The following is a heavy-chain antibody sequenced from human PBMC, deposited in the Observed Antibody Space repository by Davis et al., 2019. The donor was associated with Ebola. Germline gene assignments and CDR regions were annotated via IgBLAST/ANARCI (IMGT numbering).Heavy chain of an antibody. V-gene: IGHV3-7*03. CDR2: IKQDESEK. CDR1: GVTISKYW. Sequence: GGSLRLSCAASGVTISKYWMNWVRQSPGKGLEWVANIKQDESEKHYVDSVKGRFTISRDNAKNTLYLQMNSLRVGDTGVYFCAQGGYDVMWPYDYWGQGSLVTVSS. D-gene: IGHD3-22*01. CDR3: AQGGYDVMWPYDY. J-gene: IGHJ4*02.